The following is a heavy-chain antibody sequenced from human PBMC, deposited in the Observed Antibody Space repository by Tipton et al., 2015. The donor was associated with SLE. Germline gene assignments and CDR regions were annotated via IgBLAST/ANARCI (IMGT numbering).Heavy chain of an antibody. V-gene: IGHV4-34*10. J-gene: IGHJ4*02. CDR3: ARDGPASWGYGLWSGHFDL. CDR2: INHTGGT. Sequence: TLSLTCAVYGGSFNDYYWSWIRQPPGKGLEWIGEINHTGGTNYNPSLKSRVTMSVDTFKNQFSLNLSSVTAADTAVYYCARDGPASWGYGLWSGHFDLWGQGTLVTVSS. D-gene: IGHD3-3*01. CDR1: GGSFNDYY.